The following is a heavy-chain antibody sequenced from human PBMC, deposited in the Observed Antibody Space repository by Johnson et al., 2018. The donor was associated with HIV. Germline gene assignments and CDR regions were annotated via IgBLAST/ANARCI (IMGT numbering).Heavy chain of an antibody. CDR3: ARDSLTASLDAFDL. V-gene: IGHV3-66*02. D-gene: IGHD2-21*02. J-gene: IGHJ3*01. Sequence: VQLMESGGGLVQPGGSLRLSCAASGFTVSNNYLGWVRQAPGKGLEWVSIIYSGGTTYHADSVKGRLTIPGDNSKNTVYLQRNSLSDEDTAVYYWARDSLTASLDAFDLWGQGTVVTVSS. CDR2: IYSGGTT. CDR1: GFTVSNNY.